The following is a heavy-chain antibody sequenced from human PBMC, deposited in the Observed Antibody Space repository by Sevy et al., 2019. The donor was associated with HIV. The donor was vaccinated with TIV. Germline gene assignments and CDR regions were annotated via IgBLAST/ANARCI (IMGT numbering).Heavy chain of an antibody. CDR2: ISDSSTTI. V-gene: IGHV3-48*01. J-gene: IGHJ6*02. Sequence: GGSLRLSCAASGFTFSSYSMNWVRQAPGKGLEWVSYISDSSTTIYYADSVKGRFTISSDNAKNSLYLQMNSLRAEDTAVYYCARGLAALPGYYYGMDVWGQGTTVTVSS. D-gene: IGHD6-6*01. CDR3: ARGLAALPGYYYGMDV. CDR1: GFTFSSYS.